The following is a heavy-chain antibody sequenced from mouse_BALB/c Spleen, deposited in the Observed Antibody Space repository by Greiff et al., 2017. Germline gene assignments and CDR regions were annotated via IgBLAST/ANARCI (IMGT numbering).Heavy chain of an antibody. Sequence: EVQGVESGGGLVKPGGSLKLSCAASGFTFSDYYMYWVRQTPEKRLEWVATISDGGSYTYYPDSVKGRFTISRDNAKNNLYLQMSSLKSEDTAMYYCASLYYDYEAYWGQGTLVTVSA. D-gene: IGHD2-4*01. CDR1: GFTFSDYY. CDR2: ISDGGSYT. V-gene: IGHV5-4*02. J-gene: IGHJ3*01. CDR3: ASLYYDYEAY.